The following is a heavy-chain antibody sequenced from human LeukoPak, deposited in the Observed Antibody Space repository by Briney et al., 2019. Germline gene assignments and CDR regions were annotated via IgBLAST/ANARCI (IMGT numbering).Heavy chain of an antibody. CDR3: TTERGRASWYEYYFDN. D-gene: IGHD6-13*01. Sequence: GGSLRLSCAASGFTFSSYWMSWVRQAPGKGLEWVGRTKSKTDGGATDYAEPVKGRFTISRDDSRATLYLQMSSLKAEDTAVYYCTTERGRASWYEYYFDNWGQGTLVTVAS. V-gene: IGHV3-15*01. CDR1: GFTFSSYW. J-gene: IGHJ4*02. CDR2: TKSKTDGGAT.